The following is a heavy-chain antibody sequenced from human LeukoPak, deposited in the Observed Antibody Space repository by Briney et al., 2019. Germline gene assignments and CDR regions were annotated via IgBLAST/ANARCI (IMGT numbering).Heavy chain of an antibody. V-gene: IGHV3-7*03. D-gene: IGHD5-12*01. CDR1: GFTFSTSW. J-gene: IGHJ4*02. CDR2: IKKDGSET. Sequence: GGSLRLSCAASGFTFSTSWMSWVRQVPGKGLEWVANIKKDGSETYYVDSVKGRFTISRDNAKNSLYLQMNSLRAEDTAMYYCARGRYSGTTYYFDYWGLGTLATVSS. CDR3: ARGRYSGTTYYFDY.